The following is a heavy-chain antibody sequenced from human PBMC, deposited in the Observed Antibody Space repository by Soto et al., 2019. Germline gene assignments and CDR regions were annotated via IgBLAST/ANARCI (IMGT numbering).Heavy chain of an antibody. CDR1: GFTFSSYA. Sequence: QVQLVESGGAVVQPGRSLRLSCAASGFTFSSYAMHWVRQAPGKGLEWVAVISYDGSNKYYADSVKSRFTISRDNSKNTLYLQMNSLRAEDTAVYYCARDSNYYDSSGYWAGDAFDIWGQGTMVTVSS. J-gene: IGHJ3*02. CDR2: ISYDGSNK. D-gene: IGHD3-22*01. CDR3: ARDSNYYDSSGYWAGDAFDI. V-gene: IGHV3-30-3*01.